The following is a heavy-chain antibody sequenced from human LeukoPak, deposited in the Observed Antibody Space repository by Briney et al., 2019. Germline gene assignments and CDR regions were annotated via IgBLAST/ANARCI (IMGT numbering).Heavy chain of an antibody. D-gene: IGHD3-9*01. Sequence: PSETLSLTCTVSGVSVSNFYWTWIRQPPGKGLEWIGYTSTSNGGESVYSPSLKSRATISLDVSINQFSLKLTSVTAADTAVYYCARGRYCERATCYYDYWGQGALVTVSS. V-gene: IGHV4-59*02. J-gene: IGHJ4*02. CDR2: TSNGGES. CDR1: GVSVSNFY. CDR3: ARGRYCERATCYYDY.